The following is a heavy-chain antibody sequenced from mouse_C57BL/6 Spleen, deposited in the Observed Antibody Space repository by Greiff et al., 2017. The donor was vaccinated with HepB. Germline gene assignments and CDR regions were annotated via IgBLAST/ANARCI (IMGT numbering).Heavy chain of an antibody. CDR1: GFTFSDYG. CDR2: ISSGSSTI. Sequence: EVKLQESGGGLVKPGGSLKLSCAASGFTFSDYGMHWVRQAPEKGLEWVAYISSGSSTIYYADTVKGRFTISRDNAKNTLFLQMTSLRSEDTAMYYCARESYYYVTGYWGQGTTLTVSS. D-gene: IGHD1-1*01. V-gene: IGHV5-17*01. J-gene: IGHJ2*01. CDR3: ARESYYYVTGY.